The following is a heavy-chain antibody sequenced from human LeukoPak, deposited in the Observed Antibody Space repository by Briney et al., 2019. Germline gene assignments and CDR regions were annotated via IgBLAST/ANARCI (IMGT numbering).Heavy chain of an antibody. J-gene: IGHJ4*02. Sequence: GGSLRLSCAASGFTFSSYAMSWVRQAPGKGLEWVSGISGRGDSTYYADSVKGRFTISRDNSKNTLYLQMNSLRAEDTAVYYCAKTYRYCSSTSCYNYWGQGTLVTVSS. CDR3: AKTYRYCSSTSCYNY. CDR1: GFTFSSYA. V-gene: IGHV3-23*01. CDR2: ISGRGDST. D-gene: IGHD2-2*02.